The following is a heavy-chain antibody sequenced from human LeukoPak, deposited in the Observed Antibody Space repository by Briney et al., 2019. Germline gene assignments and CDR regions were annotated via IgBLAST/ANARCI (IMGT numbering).Heavy chain of an antibody. CDR1: GFTFRDYF. J-gene: IGHJ3*02. CDR3: ARATYDSSAVDAFDI. CDR2: TNTAGNTI. V-gene: IGHV3-11*01. D-gene: IGHD3-22*01. Sequence: GGSLRLSCAAFGFTFRDYFMSWIRQAPGKGLEWVAYTNTAGNTIYYADSMKGRFTISRDNAKNSLYLQMNTLRAEDTAVYYCARATYDSSAVDAFDIWGQGT.